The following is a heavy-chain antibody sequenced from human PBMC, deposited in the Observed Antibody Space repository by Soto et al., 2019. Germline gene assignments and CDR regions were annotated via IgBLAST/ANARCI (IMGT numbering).Heavy chain of an antibody. J-gene: IGHJ4*02. V-gene: IGHV1-46*01. CDR3: ARDLAAANY. D-gene: IGHD6-25*01. CDR1: GYTFTSSY. Sequence: QVQLVQSGAEVKKPGASVKVSCKASGYTFTSSYVHWVRQAPGQGLEWMAIINPNGGSTNYAQKFQGRVTVTRDTSASTVCMELSSLQSEDTAVYYCARDLAAANYWGQGTLVTVSS. CDR2: INPNGGST.